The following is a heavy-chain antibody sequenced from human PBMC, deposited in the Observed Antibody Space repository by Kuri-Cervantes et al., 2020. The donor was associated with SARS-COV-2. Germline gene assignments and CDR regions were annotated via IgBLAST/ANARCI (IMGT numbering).Heavy chain of an antibody. V-gene: IGHV3-48*04. CDR2: INSSGSTI. CDR1: GFTFSSYS. J-gene: IGHJ5*02. Sequence: GGSLRLSCAASGFTFSSYSMNWVRQAPGKGLEWVSYINSSGSTIYYADSVKGRFTISRDNAKNSLYLQMNSLRAEDTAVYYCARDPKLGLPPAWGQGTLVTVSS. CDR3: ARDPKLGLPPA. D-gene: IGHD1-7*01.